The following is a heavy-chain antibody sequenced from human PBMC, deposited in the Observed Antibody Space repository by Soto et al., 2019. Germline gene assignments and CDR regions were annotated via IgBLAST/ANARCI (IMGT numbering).Heavy chain of an antibody. Sequence: QVQLQESGPGLVKPSETLSLTCTVSGGSISSYYWSWIRQPPGKGLEWIGYIYYSGSTNYNPSLKSRVNISVDTSKNQFSLKLSSLTAADTAVYYCARPGGDDAFDIWGQGTMVTVSS. CDR1: GGSISSYY. V-gene: IGHV4-59*01. CDR2: IYYSGST. CDR3: ARPGGDDAFDI. D-gene: IGHD7-27*01. J-gene: IGHJ3*02.